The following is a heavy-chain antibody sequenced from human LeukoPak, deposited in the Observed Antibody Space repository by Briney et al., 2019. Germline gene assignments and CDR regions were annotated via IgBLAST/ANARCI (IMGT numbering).Heavy chain of an antibody. J-gene: IGHJ4*02. V-gene: IGHV3-48*03. CDR1: GFTFSSYE. Sequence: GGSLRLSCAASGFTFSSYEMNWVRQAPGKGLEWVSYISSCGSTIYYADSVKGRFTISRDNAKNSLYLQMNSLRAEDTAVYYCARDRFYGGNRVLDYWGQGTLVTVSS. CDR2: ISSCGSTI. D-gene: IGHD4-23*01. CDR3: ARDRFYGGNRVLDY.